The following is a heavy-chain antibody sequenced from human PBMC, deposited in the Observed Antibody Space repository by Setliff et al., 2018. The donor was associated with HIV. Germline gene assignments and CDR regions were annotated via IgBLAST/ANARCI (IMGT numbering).Heavy chain of an antibody. CDR2: IYPQDSDT. D-gene: IGHD3-3*02. J-gene: IGHJ3*01. CDR3: ARHRIDISLLVVQDPGPFDL. Sequence: PGASLKLSCTGSGYSFSNHWIGWVRQMPGRGLEWVAIIYPQDSDTRYSPSFEGHVTISADTSRYTAYLQWRALRASDTAIYYCARHRIDISLLVVQDPGPFDLWGRGTMVTVSS. V-gene: IGHV5-51*01. CDR1: GYSFSNHW.